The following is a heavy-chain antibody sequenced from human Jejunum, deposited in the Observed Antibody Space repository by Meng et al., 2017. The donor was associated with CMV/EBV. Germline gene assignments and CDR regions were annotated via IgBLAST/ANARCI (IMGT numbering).Heavy chain of an antibody. J-gene: IGHJ4*02. CDR2: FYSSDTY. V-gene: IGHV4-4*07. CDR1: GGSINHYF. D-gene: IGHD1-26*01. Sequence: QGQLRESRPASVTPSETLSPTRSFSGGSINHYFWSSILPSAGKGLEWLGRFYSSDTYNSHPSLNSRVTMSLDTSKKQFSLILSSVTAADTARYYCARGPGASTREGFDHWGLGTLVTVSS. CDR3: ARGPGASTREGFDH.